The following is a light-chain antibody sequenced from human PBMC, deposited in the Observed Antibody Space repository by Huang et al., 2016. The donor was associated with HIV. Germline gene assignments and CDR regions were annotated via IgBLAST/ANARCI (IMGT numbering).Light chain of an antibody. J-gene: IGKJ1*01. CDR3: QQYNNWPPWT. CDR2: GAS. Sequence: EIVMTQSPAILSVSPGERATLSCRASQSVNTKLAWYQQRPGQAPRLLMYGASARATGIPARFSVSGSGTEFTLTISSLQSEDFAVYYCQQYNNWPPWTFDQGTKVEIK. V-gene: IGKV3-15*01. CDR1: QSVNTK.